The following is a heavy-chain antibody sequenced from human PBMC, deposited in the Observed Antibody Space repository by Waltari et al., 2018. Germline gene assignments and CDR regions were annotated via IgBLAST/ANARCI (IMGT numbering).Heavy chain of an antibody. V-gene: IGHV3-74*01. CDR1: GFTFSSFW. J-gene: IGHJ4*02. Sequence: EGQLVESGGGLVQPGGSLRLSCAASGFTFSSFWMHWVRQAPGKGLVWFSRINSDGSSTSYADSVKGRFTISRDNAKNTLYLQMNSLRAEDTAVYYCASARYSGTYYNDYWGQGMLVTVSP. D-gene: IGHD1-26*01. CDR3: ASARYSGTYYNDY. CDR2: INSDGSST.